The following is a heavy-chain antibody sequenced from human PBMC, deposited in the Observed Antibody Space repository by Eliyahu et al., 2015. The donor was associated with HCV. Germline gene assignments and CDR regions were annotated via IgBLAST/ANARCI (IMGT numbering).Heavy chain of an antibody. D-gene: IGHD3-22*01. CDR3: ARGSGAEDSSGYYSN. V-gene: IGHV1-46*01. Sequence: QVQLVQSGAEVKKPGASVKVSCKASGXTFTSYYMHXXRQAPGQGLEWMGIINPSGGSTSYAQKFQGRVTMTRDTSTSTVYMELSSLRSEDTAVYYCARGSGAEDSSGYYSNWGQGTLVTVSS. CDR1: GXTFTSYY. J-gene: IGHJ4*02. CDR2: INPSGGST.